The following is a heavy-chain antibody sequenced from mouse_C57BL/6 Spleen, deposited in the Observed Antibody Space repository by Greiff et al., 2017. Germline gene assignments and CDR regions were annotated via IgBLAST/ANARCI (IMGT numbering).Heavy chain of an antibody. V-gene: IGHV1-26*01. CDR1: GYTFTDYY. CDR3: ARYYYGPRGYFDV. D-gene: IGHD1-1*01. J-gene: IGHJ1*03. Sequence: EVQLQQSGPELVKPGASVKISCKASGYTFTDYYMNWVKQSHGKSLEWIGDINPNNGGTSYNQKFKGKATLTVDKSSSTAYMELRSLTSEDSAVYYCARYYYGPRGYFDVWGTGTTVTVSS. CDR2: INPNNGGT.